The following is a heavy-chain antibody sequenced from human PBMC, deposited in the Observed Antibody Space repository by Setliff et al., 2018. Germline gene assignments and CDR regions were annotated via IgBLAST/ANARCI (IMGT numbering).Heavy chain of an antibody. J-gene: IGHJ3*02. CDR2: ISAYTGRA. CDR1: GGSIRSGNDL. CDR3: AREVIDPVSSDAFDI. Sequence: SETLSLTCTVSGGSIRSGNDLWSWLRQSPGKGLEWIAYISAYTGRAYYNPSLQSRAALSADTSKSQLSLRPTSVTAADTAVYYCAREVIDPVSSDAFDIWGRGRMVTVS. D-gene: IGHD4-4*01. V-gene: IGHV4-30-4*01.